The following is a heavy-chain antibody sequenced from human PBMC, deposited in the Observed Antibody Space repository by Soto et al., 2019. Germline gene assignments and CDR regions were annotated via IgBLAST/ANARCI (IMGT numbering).Heavy chain of an antibody. CDR2: IYYSGST. CDR3: ARVRGQRNGITT. Sequence: QVQLQESGPGLVKPSETLSLTCTVSGGSISSYYWSWIRQPPGKGLEWIGYIYYSGSTNYNPSLKSRVTISVDTSKNQFSLKLSSVTAADTAVYYCARVRGQRNGITTWGQGTLVTVSS. V-gene: IGHV4-59*08. D-gene: IGHD3-3*01. CDR1: GGSISSYY. J-gene: IGHJ5*02.